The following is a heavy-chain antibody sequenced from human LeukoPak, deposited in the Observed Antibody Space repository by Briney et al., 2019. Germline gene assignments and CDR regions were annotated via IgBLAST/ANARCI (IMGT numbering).Heavy chain of an antibody. CDR1: GYTFTSYA. V-gene: IGHV1-3*01. Sequence: ASVKVSCTASGYTFTSYAMHWVRQAPGQRLEWMGWINAGNGNTKYSQKFQGRVTITRDTSASTAYMELSSLRSEDTAVYYCARDGIAVAAFDYWGQGTLVTVSS. CDR3: ARDGIAVAAFDY. D-gene: IGHD6-19*01. J-gene: IGHJ4*02. CDR2: INAGNGNT.